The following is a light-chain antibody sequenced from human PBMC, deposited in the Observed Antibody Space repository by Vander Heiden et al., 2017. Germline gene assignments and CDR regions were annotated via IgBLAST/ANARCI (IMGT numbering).Light chain of an antibody. CDR1: GSNIGAGYD. CDR3: QSYDSSLSGSHVV. Sequence: QSVLMQPPTVPGPPGQRVTITCTGSGSNIGAGYDVHWYQQLPGTAPKRLIYGNSNRPSEVPDRFSGSKSGTSASLAITGLQAEDEADYYCQSYDSSLSGSHVVFGGGTKLTVL. J-gene: IGLJ2*01. V-gene: IGLV1-40*01. CDR2: GNS.